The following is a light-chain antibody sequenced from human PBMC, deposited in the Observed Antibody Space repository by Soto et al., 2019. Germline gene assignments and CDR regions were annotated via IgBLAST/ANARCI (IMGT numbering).Light chain of an antibody. CDR2: DAS. CDR1: QDIGTY. J-gene: IGKJ1*01. V-gene: IGKV1-8*01. CDR3: QQFYNYPRT. Sequence: AIRMTQSPSACSASPGDRVSITCRATQDIGTYLAWYHQIPGKAPKLLIYDASTLQPGVPSRFSGSGSGTDFTLTISYLQSEDFGTYYCQQFYNYPRTFGQGTKVDI.